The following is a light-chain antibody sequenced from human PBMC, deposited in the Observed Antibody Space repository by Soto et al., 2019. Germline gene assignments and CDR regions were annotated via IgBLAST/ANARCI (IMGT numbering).Light chain of an antibody. Sequence: ILMTQSPASLSVSPGERATLSCRASQNIYSNIAWYQQRPGQAPRLLINDASRRATGIPDRFSGSGSGADFTLTISSLEPEDFAVYYCQQRSSWPITFGQGTRLEIK. CDR1: QNIYSN. CDR3: QQRSSWPIT. CDR2: DAS. V-gene: IGKV3-11*01. J-gene: IGKJ5*01.